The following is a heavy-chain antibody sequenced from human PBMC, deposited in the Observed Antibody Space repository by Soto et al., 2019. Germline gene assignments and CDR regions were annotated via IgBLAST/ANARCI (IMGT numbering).Heavy chain of an antibody. V-gene: IGHV3-53*01. D-gene: IGHD3-10*01. CDR3: GARGGGGGY. CDR1: GFTVSNNY. Sequence: EVQLVESGGGLIQPGGSLRLSCAVSGFTVSNNYMSWVRQAPGKGLEGVSVIYSGGYTAYGDSVKGRFTISRDNSKNTIYLQINRRRPDDLAVFSGGARGGGGGYWGQGTLVTVSS. CDR2: IYSGGYT. J-gene: IGHJ4*02.